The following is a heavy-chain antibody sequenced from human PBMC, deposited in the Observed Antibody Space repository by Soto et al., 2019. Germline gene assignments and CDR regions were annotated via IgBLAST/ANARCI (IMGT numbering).Heavy chain of an antibody. CDR1: GGSISSYY. V-gene: IGHV4-59*01. Sequence: SETLSLTCTVSGGSISSYYWSWIRQPPGKGLEWIGYISYSGSTIYNPSLKSRVTISVDTSKSQFSLRLTSVTAADTAVYYCASIGQQLAAFDIWGQGTMVTVSS. CDR2: ISYSGST. D-gene: IGHD6-13*01. J-gene: IGHJ3*02. CDR3: ASIGQQLAAFDI.